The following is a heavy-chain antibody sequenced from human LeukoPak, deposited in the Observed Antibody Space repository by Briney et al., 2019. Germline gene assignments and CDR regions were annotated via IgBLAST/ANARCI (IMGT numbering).Heavy chain of an antibody. CDR1: GYTFTGYY. D-gene: IGHD2-15*01. CDR3: ARYCSGGSCYSGYYYMDV. CDR2: INPNSGGT. Sequence: ASVKVSYKASGYTFTGYYMHWVRQAPGQGLEWMGRINPNSGGTNYAQKFQGRVTMTRDTSISTAYMELSRLRSDDTAVYYCARYCSGGSCYSGYYYMDVWGKGTTVTVSS. J-gene: IGHJ6*03. V-gene: IGHV1-2*06.